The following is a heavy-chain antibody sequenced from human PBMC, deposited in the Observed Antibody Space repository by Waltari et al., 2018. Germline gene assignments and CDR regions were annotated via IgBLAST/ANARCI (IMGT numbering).Heavy chain of an antibody. J-gene: IGHJ4*02. CDR1: VDSVPSNRAS. V-gene: IGHV6-1*01. CDR2: TYYRSKWYN. CDR3: ASSRNWYTFDY. D-gene: IGHD6-13*01. Sequence: QVQLQQSCPGLVKPSQTRSLTCAISVDSVPSNRASWNWIRQSPPRGLEWLGRTYYRSKWYNDYAVSVKSRVTINPDTSKNQFSLQLNSVTPEDTAVYYCASSRNWYTFDYWGQGTLVTVSS.